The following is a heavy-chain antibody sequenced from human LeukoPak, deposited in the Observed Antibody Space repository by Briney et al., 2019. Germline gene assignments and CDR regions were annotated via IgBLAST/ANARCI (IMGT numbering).Heavy chain of an antibody. CDR1: GFTFTSSA. J-gene: IGHJ4*02. Sequence: GASVKVSCKASGFTFTSSAVQWVRQARGQRLEWIGWIVVGSGNTNYAQKFQERVTITRDMSTSTAYMELSSLRSEDTAVYYCAAYARFGVYFDYWGQGTLVTVSS. V-gene: IGHV1-58*01. D-gene: IGHD3-10*01. CDR3: AAYARFGVYFDY. CDR2: IVVGSGNT.